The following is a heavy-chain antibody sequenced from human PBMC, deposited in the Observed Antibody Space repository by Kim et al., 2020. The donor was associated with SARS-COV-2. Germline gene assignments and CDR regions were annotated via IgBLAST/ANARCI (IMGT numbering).Heavy chain of an antibody. V-gene: IGHV3-23*01. CDR2: ITGSGGSA. CDR1: GFTFSSSA. J-gene: IGHJ4*02. CDR3: AKDRTENYYTADDY. Sequence: GGSLRLSCAASGFTFSSSAMTWVRQAPGKGLEWVSGITGSGGSAYYADPVKGRFTISRDNAKNTLYLQMNGLRAEDTAVYYCAKDRTENYYTADDYWGQGTLVTVSS. D-gene: IGHD1-26*01.